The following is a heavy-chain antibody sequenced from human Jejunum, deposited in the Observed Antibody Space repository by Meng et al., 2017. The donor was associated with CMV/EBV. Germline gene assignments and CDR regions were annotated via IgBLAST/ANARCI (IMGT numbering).Heavy chain of an antibody. CDR2: IDHSGST. D-gene: IGHD6-19*01. CDR1: SFSGYY. J-gene: IGHJ4*02. Sequence: SFSGYYWRSIRPPPGKGLEWIGEIDHSGSTTYSPSLKRRVTISVDASKSQFSLRLSSVTAADTAIYYCARGYHGPGIAVTGADIDYWGQGTLVTVSS. V-gene: IGHV4-34*01. CDR3: ARGYHGPGIAVTGADIDY.